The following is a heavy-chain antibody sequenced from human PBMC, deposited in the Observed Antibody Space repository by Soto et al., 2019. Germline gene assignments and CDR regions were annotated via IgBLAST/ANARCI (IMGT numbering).Heavy chain of an antibody. D-gene: IGHD2-15*01. Sequence: SLTCTVSGGSISSDDYYWTLIRQPPWEGLEWIGYIYYTGRVSSTPSLESRVTISIDTSKNQFSLKLSSVSAADTAVYFCAREGSSSPTYFDFWGQGILVTFST. CDR1: GGSISSDDYY. CDR3: AREGSSSPTYFDF. CDR2: IYYTGRV. V-gene: IGHV4-30-4*01. J-gene: IGHJ4*02.